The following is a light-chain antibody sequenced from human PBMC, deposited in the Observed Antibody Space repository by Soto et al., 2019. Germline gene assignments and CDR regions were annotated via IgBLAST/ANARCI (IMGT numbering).Light chain of an antibody. V-gene: IGLV1-47*01. CDR1: SSNIGSNY. Sequence: QSVLTQPPSASGTPGQRVTISCSGSSSNIGSNYVYWYQQLPGTAPNLLIYRNNQRPSGVPDRFSGSKSGTSASLAISGLRSEDEADYYCAAWDDSRSAYGFGTGTKLTVL. CDR3: AAWDDSRSAYG. CDR2: RNN. J-gene: IGLJ1*01.